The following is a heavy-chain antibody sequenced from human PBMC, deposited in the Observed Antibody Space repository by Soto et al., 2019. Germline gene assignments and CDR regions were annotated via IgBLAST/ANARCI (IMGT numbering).Heavy chain of an antibody. V-gene: IGHV3-30-3*01. CDR1: GFIFSTYA. J-gene: IGHJ6*02. Sequence: PGGSLRLSCAASGFIFSTYAMHWVRQAPGKGLEWVALISYDGGNEYYADSVKGRFTISRDDSENTLYLQMIGLRAEDTAVYYCTRDSGIVLVQVTSMDVWGQGTTVTVSS. CDR3: TRDSGIVLVQVTSMDV. D-gene: IGHD2-2*01. CDR2: ISYDGGNE.